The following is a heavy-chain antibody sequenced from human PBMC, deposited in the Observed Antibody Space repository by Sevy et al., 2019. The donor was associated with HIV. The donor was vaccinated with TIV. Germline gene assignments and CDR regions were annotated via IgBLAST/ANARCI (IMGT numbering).Heavy chain of an antibody. Sequence: GGSLRLSCAASGFTFSDYYMSWIRQAPGKGLEWVSYISSGSSYTNYADSVKGRFTISRDNAKNSLYLKLHSLSAEDTAIYYCARDRRNYGGQYFDYWGQGTPVTVSS. D-gene: IGHD4-17*01. CDR3: ARDRRNYGGQYFDY. CDR1: GFTFSDYY. V-gene: IGHV3-11*06. J-gene: IGHJ4*02. CDR2: ISSGSSYT.